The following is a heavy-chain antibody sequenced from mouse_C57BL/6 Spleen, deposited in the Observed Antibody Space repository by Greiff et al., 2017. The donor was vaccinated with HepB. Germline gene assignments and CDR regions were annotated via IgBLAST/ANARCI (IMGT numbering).Heavy chain of an antibody. J-gene: IGHJ4*01. CDR3: AITVVATNAMDY. D-gene: IGHD1-1*01. CDR1: GYTFTSYW. Sequence: QVQLQQPGAELVKPGASVKVSCKASGYTFTSYWMHWVKQRPGQGLEWIGRIHPSDSDTNYNQKFKGKATLTVDKSSSTAYMQRSSLTSEDSAVYYCAITVVATNAMDYWGQGTSVTVSS. CDR2: IHPSDSDT. V-gene: IGHV1-74*01.